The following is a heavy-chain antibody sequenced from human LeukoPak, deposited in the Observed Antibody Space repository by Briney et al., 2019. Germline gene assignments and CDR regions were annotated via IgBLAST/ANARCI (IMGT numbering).Heavy chain of an antibody. CDR2: ISYDGSNK. J-gene: IGHJ4*02. CDR3: ARSGYSSSWYRGYYFDY. CDR1: GFTFSSYA. V-gene: IGHV3-30-3*01. D-gene: IGHD6-13*01. Sequence: GRSLRLSCAASGFTFSSYAMHWVRQAPGKGLEWVAVISYDGSNKYYADSVKGRFTISRDNSKNTLYLQMNSLRAEDTAVYYCARSGYSSSWYRGYYFDYWGQGTLVTVSS.